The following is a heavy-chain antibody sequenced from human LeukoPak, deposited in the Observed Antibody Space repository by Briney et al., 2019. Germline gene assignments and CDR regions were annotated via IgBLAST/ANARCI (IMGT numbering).Heavy chain of an antibody. CDR3: AKFVGSGWYNFDY. Sequence: PGGSLRLSCAASGFTFSSHAMSWVRQAPGKGLEWFSAISGSDGSTYYADSVKGRFTISRDNSKNTLYLQMNSLRVEDTAVYYCAKFVGSGWYNFDYWGQGTLVTVSS. V-gene: IGHV3-23*01. CDR2: ISGSDGST. CDR1: GFTFSSHA. J-gene: IGHJ4*02. D-gene: IGHD6-19*01.